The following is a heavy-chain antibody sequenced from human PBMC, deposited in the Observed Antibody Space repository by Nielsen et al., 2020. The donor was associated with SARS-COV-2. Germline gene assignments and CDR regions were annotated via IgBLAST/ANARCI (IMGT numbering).Heavy chain of an antibody. Sequence: ASVNVSCKASGYTFTGYYMHWVRQAPGQGLEWMGWINPNSGGTNYAQKFQGRVTMTRDTSISTAYMELSRLRSDDTAVYYCATSYYDFWSGWSHDAFDIWGQGTMVTVSS. CDR3: ATSYYDFWSGWSHDAFDI. CDR2: INPNSGGT. CDR1: GYTFTGYY. D-gene: IGHD3-3*01. J-gene: IGHJ3*02. V-gene: IGHV1-2*02.